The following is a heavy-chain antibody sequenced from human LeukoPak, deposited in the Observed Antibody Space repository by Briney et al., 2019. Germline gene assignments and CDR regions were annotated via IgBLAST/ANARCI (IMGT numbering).Heavy chain of an antibody. CDR2: IIPILGTA. D-gene: IGHD4-11*01. J-gene: IGHJ6*03. CDR1: GGTFSSYA. V-gene: IGHV1-69*05. Sequence: SVKVSCKASGGTFSSYAISWVRQAPGQGLEWMGGIIPILGTANYAQKFQGRVTITTDESTSTAYMELSSLRSEDTAVYYCASGTTVPPLFYYYYYMDVWGKGTTVTVSS. CDR3: ASGTTVPPLFYYYYYMDV.